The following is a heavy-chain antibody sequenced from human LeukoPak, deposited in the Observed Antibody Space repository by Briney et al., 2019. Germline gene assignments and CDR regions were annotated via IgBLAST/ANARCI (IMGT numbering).Heavy chain of an antibody. J-gene: IGHJ4*02. CDR2: ISGSGGST. Sequence: GGSLRLSCAASGFTFSSYAMSWVRQAPGKGLEWVSAISGSGGSTYYADSVKGRFTISRDNSKNTLYLQMHSLRAEDTAVYHCAKVRFGWYYYDADYWGQGTLVTVSS. V-gene: IGHV3-23*01. D-gene: IGHD3-22*01. CDR3: AKVRFGWYYYDADY. CDR1: GFTFSSYA.